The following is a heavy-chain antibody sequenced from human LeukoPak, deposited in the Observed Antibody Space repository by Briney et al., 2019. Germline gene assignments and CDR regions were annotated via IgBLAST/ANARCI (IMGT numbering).Heavy chain of an antibody. CDR3: ATPYSGGYHGLDI. D-gene: IGHD1-26*01. V-gene: IGHV4-39*01. CDR1: GGSISSSTYY. J-gene: IGHJ3*02. Sequence: SQALSLTCTVSGGSISSSTYYWGWIRQPPGKGLEWIGSIYYSGSTYYNPSLKSRVTISVDTSKNQFSLKLNSVTAADTAVYYCATPYSGGYHGLDIWGQGTMVTVSS. CDR2: IYYSGST.